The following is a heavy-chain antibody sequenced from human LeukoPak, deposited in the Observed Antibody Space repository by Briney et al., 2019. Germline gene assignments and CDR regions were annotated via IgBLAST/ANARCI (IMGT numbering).Heavy chain of an antibody. J-gene: IGHJ4*02. CDR2: INPNSGAA. Sequence: VPSVKASCKASGYTFTDYYMHWVRQAPGQGLEWMGRINPNSGAADYAQEFQGRVTMTRDTSINTVYMDLSRLRSDDTAVYYCARASYSNYATHFDYWGQGTLVTVSS. V-gene: IGHV1-2*06. CDR3: ARASYSNYATHFDY. CDR1: GYTFTDYY. D-gene: IGHD4-11*01.